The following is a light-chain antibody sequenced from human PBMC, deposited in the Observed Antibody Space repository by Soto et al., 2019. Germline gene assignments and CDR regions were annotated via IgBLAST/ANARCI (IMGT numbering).Light chain of an antibody. V-gene: IGKV1-17*01. J-gene: IGKJ1*01. Sequence: DIQMTQSPSSLSASVGDRVSITCLASQGIRNDLGWYQQKPGIAPKLLIYDASSLESGVPSRISGSGSGTEFTLTISSLQPDDFATYYCQHYDNNSRTFGQGTKVDIK. CDR2: DAS. CDR1: QGIRND. CDR3: QHYDNNSRT.